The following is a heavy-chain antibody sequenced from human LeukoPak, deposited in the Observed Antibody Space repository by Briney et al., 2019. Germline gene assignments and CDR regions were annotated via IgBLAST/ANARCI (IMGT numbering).Heavy chain of an antibody. CDR3: ARGSWWELTQGAFDI. D-gene: IGHD2-15*01. CDR2: INPNSGGT. J-gene: IGHJ3*02. V-gene: IGHV1-2*02. Sequence: GASVKVSCKASGYTFTGYYMHWVRQAPGQGLEWMGWINPNSGGTNYAQKFQGRVTMTRDTSISTAYMELSRLRSDDTAVYYCARGSWWELTQGAFDIWGQGTMVTVSS. CDR1: GYTFTGYY.